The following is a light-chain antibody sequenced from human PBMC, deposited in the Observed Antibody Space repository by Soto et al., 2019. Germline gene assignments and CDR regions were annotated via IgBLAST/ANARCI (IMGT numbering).Light chain of an antibody. V-gene: IGLV7-46*01. CDR1: TGAVATNHY. CDR2: DTN. J-gene: IGLJ3*02. CDR3: SLSYSGIRV. Sequence: QAVVTQEASLTVSPGGTVTLTCASSTGAVATNHYPYWFQQKPGRAPRTLIYDTNNSQPWAPDRFAGPLLWCKPAMTRSGALPEDEDEYYCSLSYSGIRVFGGGTKLTVL.